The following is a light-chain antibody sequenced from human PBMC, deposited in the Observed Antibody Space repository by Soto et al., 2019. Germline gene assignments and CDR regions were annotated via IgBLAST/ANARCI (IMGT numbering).Light chain of an antibody. CDR2: KAS. J-gene: IGKJ1*01. V-gene: IGKV1-5*03. CDR1: QSISSW. Sequence: DIKMTQSPSTLSASVGDRVTITCRASQSISSWLAWYQQKPGKAPKLLIYKASSLESGVPSRFSGSGSGTEFTLTISSLQPDDFATYYCQQYNIYYRTFGQGTKVDI. CDR3: QQYNIYYRT.